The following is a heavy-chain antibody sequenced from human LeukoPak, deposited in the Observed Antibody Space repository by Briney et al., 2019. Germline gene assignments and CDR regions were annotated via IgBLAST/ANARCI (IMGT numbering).Heavy chain of an antibody. CDR1: GFTFSSYA. CDR2: ISYDGSNK. J-gene: IGHJ4*02. V-gene: IGHV3-30-3*01. CDR3: AKDRDYYDD. Sequence: PGGSLRLSCAASGFTFSSYAMHWVRQAPGKGLEWVAVISYDGSNKYYADSVKGRFTISRDNSKNSLYLQMNSLRADDTAVYYCAKDRDYYDDWGQGTLVTVSS.